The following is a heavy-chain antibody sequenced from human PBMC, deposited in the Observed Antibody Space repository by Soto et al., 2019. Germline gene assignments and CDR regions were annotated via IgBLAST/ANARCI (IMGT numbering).Heavy chain of an antibody. V-gene: IGHV1-46*01. D-gene: IGHD5-12*01. J-gene: IGHJ6*02. Sequence: ASVKVSCKASGYTFTSYYMHWVRQAPGQGLEWMGIINPSGGSTSYAQKFQGRVTITRDKSTSTVYMELSSLRSEDTAVYYCATISIEMATIGLYYYYGMDVWGQGTTVTVSS. CDR1: GYTFTSYY. CDR2: INPSGGST. CDR3: ATISIEMATIGLYYYYGMDV.